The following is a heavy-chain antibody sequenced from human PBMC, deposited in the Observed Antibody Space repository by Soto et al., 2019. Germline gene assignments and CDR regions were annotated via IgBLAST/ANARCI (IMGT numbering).Heavy chain of an antibody. CDR3: ARGSYSSSGAVKAHDY. CDR2: INSDGSST. Sequence: EVQLMESGGGLVQPGGSLRLSCAVSGFTFSSYWMHWVRQAPGKGPVWVSRINSDGSSTSYADSVKGRFTISRDNAKNTLYLQMNSLRAEDTAVYYCARGSYSSSGAVKAHDYWGQGTLVTVSS. V-gene: IGHV3-74*01. J-gene: IGHJ4*02. D-gene: IGHD6-6*01. CDR1: GFTFSSYW.